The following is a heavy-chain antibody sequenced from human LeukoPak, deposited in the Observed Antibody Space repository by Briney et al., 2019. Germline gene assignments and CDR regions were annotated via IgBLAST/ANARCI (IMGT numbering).Heavy chain of an antibody. CDR2: LYCSSSYI. D-gene: IGHD2-2*01. CDR1: GFTFSSYS. CDR3: ARFSGYCSSTSCTPGD. J-gene: IGHJ4*02. V-gene: IGHV3-21*01. Sequence: GGVLRLFCAASGFTFSSYSMKWGRQAPGEGVGWVFSLYCSSSYIYYADSVKGRFTISRDNAKNSLYLQMNSLRAEDTAVYYCARFSGYCSSTSCTPGDWGQGTLVTVSS.